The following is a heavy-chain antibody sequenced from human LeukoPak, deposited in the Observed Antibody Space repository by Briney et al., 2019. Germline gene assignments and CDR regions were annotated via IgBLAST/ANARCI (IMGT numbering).Heavy chain of an antibody. V-gene: IGHV3-48*01. J-gene: IGHJ4*02. Sequence: GGSLKLSCTASGFTFSIYNMNWVRQAPGKGLEWVSYISSSSSSIYYADSVKGRFTISRDNAKNSLYLQMNSLRAEDTAVYYCAKDLAVAETFDYWGQGTLSPSPQ. CDR2: ISSSSSSI. D-gene: IGHD6-19*01. CDR3: AKDLAVAETFDY. CDR1: GFTFSIYN.